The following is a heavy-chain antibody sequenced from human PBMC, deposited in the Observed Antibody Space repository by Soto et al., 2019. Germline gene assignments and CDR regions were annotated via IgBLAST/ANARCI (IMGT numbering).Heavy chain of an antibody. CDR1: GYTFTGYY. V-gene: IGHV1-2*04. CDR3: ARVGFSGLLRHSSGWNSNWYFDL. CDR2: INPNSGGT. Sequence: GASVKVSCKASGYTFTGYYMHWVRQAPGQGLEWMGWINPNSGGTNYAQKFQGWVTMTRDTSISTAYMELSRLRSDDTAVYYCARVGFSGLLRHSSGWNSNWYFDLWGRGTLVTVSS. D-gene: IGHD6-19*01. J-gene: IGHJ2*01.